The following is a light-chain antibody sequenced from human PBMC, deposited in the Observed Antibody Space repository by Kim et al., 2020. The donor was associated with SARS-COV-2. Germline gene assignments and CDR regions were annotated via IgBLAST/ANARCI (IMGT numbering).Light chain of an antibody. CDR1: PDIKNY. CDR2: GAS. Sequence: ASVGDRVTITWRARPDIKNYLAWYQQRPGKAPKLLIYGASRLKSGVPSRFSGSGSGKEYTLTISSLQPEDIATYYCQQYNGSPFTFGGGTKVDIK. CDR3: QQYNGSPFT. V-gene: IGKV1-NL1*01. J-gene: IGKJ4*01.